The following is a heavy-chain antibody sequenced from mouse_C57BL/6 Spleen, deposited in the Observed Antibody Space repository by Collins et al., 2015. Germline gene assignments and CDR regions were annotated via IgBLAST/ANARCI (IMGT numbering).Heavy chain of an antibody. D-gene: IGHD1-1*01. CDR3: ARSGVVAPRFAY. CDR2: INPSNGGT. CDR1: GYTFTSYW. V-gene: IGHV1-53*01. J-gene: IGHJ3*01. Sequence: QVQLQQPGTELVKPGASVKLSCKASGYTFTSYWMHWVKQRPGQGLEWIGNINPSNGGTNYNEKFKSKTTLTVDKSSSTAYMQLSSLTSEDSAVYYCARSGVVAPRFAYWGQGTLVTVSA.